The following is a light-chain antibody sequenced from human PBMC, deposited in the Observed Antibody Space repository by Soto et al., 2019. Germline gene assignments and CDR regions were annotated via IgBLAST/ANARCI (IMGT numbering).Light chain of an antibody. Sequence: DVHITHSPSTLSASVGDRVTITCRASESIATWLAWYQQKPGQAPKLLIYDASRLESGVPSRFSGGGSGTEFTLTISGLQPEDFATYYCHQYNSYFGPGTRLEIK. CDR2: DAS. J-gene: IGKJ5*01. CDR3: HQYNSY. V-gene: IGKV1-5*01. CDR1: ESIATW.